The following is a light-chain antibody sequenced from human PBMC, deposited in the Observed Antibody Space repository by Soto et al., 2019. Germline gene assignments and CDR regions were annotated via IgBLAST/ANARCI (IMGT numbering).Light chain of an antibody. V-gene: IGLV1-51*02. CDR1: SSNIGNNY. Sequence: QSVLTQPPSVSAAPGQKVTISCSGSSSNIGNNYVSWYQQLPGTAPKLLIYENNKRPPGIPDRFSGSKSGTSATLGITGLQTGDEADYYCGTWDSSLSAFYVFGTGTKLTVL. CDR2: ENN. CDR3: GTWDSSLSAFYV. J-gene: IGLJ1*01.